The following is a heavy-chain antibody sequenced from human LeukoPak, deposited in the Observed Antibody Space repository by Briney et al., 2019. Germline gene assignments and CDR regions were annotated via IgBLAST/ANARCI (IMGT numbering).Heavy chain of an antibody. Sequence: GGSLRLSCAASGFTFSSYAMSWVRQAPGKGLEWVSAISGSGGSTYYADSVKGRFTISRDNSKNTLYLQMNSLRAEDTAVYYCAKGPYYYDSSAYHYGAFDIWGQGTMVTVSS. CDR2: ISGSGGST. CDR1: GFTFSSYA. CDR3: AKGPYYYDSSAYHYGAFDI. J-gene: IGHJ3*02. V-gene: IGHV3-23*01. D-gene: IGHD3-22*01.